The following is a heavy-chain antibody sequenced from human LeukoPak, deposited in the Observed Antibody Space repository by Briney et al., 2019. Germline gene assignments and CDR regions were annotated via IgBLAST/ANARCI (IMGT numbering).Heavy chain of an antibody. CDR3: ARPYDTSGYYPFDF. J-gene: IGHJ4*02. V-gene: IGHV4-39*07. Sequence: SETLSLTCTVSGGSISSSSYYWGWIRQPPGKGLEWIGSTYYSGSTYYNPSLKSRVTISVDTSKNQFSLKLTSVTAADTAVYYCARPYDTSGYYPFDFWGQGTLVTVSS. CDR2: TYYSGST. CDR1: GGSISSSSYY. D-gene: IGHD3-22*01.